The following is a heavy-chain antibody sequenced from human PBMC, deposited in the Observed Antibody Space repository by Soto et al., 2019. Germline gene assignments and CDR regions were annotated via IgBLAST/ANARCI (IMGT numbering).Heavy chain of an antibody. CDR1: GYTVNELS. V-gene: IGHV1-24*01. CDR3: ARVLLGSGIYYNAFDY. Sequence: ASVKVSCKVSGYTVNELSIHWVRQAPGKGLEWLGGFDPEDGKTIYAQTLQGRLAITRDTSASTAYMELSSLGSEDTAVYYCARVLLGSGIYYNAFDYWGQGTLVTVSS. J-gene: IGHJ4*02. CDR2: FDPEDGKT. D-gene: IGHD3-10*01.